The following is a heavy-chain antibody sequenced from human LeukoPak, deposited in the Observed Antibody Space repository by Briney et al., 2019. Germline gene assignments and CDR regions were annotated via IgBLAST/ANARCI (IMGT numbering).Heavy chain of an antibody. J-gene: IGHJ3*02. Sequence: SETLSLTCTVSGGSISGNYWSWIRQPAGKGLEWIGYIYYSGSTYYNPSLKSRVNISVDTSKNQFSLKLSSVTAADTAVYYCARETGGVAFDIWGQGTMVTVSS. V-gene: IGHV4-59*06. CDR2: IYYSGST. CDR1: GGSISGNY. D-gene: IGHD1-1*01. CDR3: ARETGGVAFDI.